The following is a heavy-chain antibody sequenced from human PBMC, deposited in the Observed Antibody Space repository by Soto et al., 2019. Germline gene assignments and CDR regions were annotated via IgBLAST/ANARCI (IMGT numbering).Heavy chain of an antibody. V-gene: IGHV1-3*01. CDR1: GYTFSTYA. D-gene: IGHD1-1*01. CDR3: ARGKGMEENYYYGLDI. J-gene: IGHJ6*02. Sequence: ASVKVSCKASGYTFSTYAMHWVRQAPGQSLEWMGWINGGTGQTRYSQRFQDRVTITRDTPASTANMELTSLTSEDTAVYYCARGKGMEENYYYGLDIWGQGTTVTSP. CDR2: INGGTGQT.